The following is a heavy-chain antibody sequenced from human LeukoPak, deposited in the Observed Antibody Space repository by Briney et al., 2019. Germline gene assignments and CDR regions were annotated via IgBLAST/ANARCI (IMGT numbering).Heavy chain of an antibody. D-gene: IGHD3-22*01. Sequence: GGSLRLSCAASGFTFSSYSMNWARQAPGKGLEWVSYISSSSTIYYADSVKGRFTISRDNSKNTLYLQMNSLRAEDTAVYYCAKDRAYYYDSSGYYYGEAFDIWGQGTMVTVSS. V-gene: IGHV3-48*01. CDR3: AKDRAYYYDSSGYYYGEAFDI. CDR2: ISSSSTI. CDR1: GFTFSSYS. J-gene: IGHJ3*02.